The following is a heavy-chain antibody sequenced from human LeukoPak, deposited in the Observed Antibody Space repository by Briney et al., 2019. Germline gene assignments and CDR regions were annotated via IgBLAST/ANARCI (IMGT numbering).Heavy chain of an antibody. CDR1: GFTVSSNY. D-gene: IGHD3-10*01. V-gene: IGHV3-7*01. CDR2: IKQDGSEK. J-gene: IGHJ4*02. CDR3: ARQLGGSGSY. Sequence: GGSLRLSCAASGFTVSSNYMSWVRQAPGKGLEWVANIKQDGSEKYYVDSVKGRFTISRDNAKNSVHLQMNSLRAEDTAVYYCARQLGGSGSYWGQGTLVTVSS.